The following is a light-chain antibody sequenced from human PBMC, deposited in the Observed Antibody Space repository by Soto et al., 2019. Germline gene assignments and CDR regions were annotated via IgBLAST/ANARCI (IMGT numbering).Light chain of an antibody. J-gene: IGLJ1*01. CDR3: ASYTTSSTYV. CDR2: DVS. V-gene: IGLV2-14*01. CDR1: SSDVGGYSY. Sequence: SVLTQPASVSVSPGQSIAISCTGTSSDVGGYSYVSWYQQQPGKAPKLVISDVSNRPSGVSDRFSGSKSGNTASLTISGLQTEDEADYYCASYTTSSTYVFGTGTKVTVL.